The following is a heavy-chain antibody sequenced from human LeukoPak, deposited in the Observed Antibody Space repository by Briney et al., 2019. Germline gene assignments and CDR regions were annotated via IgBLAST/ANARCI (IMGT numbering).Heavy chain of an antibody. V-gene: IGHV4-59*01. Sequence: SETLSLTRTVSGGSISSYYWSWIRQPPGKGLEWIGYIYYSGSTNYNPSLKSRVTISVDTSKNQFSLKLSSVTAADTAVYYCARDGESSGWSNAYAFDIWGQGTMVTVSS. CDR3: ARDGESSGWSNAYAFDI. J-gene: IGHJ3*02. D-gene: IGHD6-19*01. CDR2: IYYSGST. CDR1: GGSISSYY.